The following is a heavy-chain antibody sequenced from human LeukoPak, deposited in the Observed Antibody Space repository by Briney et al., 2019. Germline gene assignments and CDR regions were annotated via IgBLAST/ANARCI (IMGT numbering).Heavy chain of an antibody. CDR1: GYTFTVYY. CDR2: INPNSGGT. D-gene: IGHD2-2*01. V-gene: IGHV1-2*02. Sequence: ASVKVSFKASGYTFTVYYMHWVRQAPGQGRGGMGWINPNSGGTNYSQKFRGRVTMTRDTSISTAYMELSRLRSDATAVYYCARVPDTYCSSTSCYGGYSYGWAPTPFDYWGQGTLVTVSS. J-gene: IGHJ4*02. CDR3: ARVPDTYCSSTSCYGGYSYGWAPTPFDY.